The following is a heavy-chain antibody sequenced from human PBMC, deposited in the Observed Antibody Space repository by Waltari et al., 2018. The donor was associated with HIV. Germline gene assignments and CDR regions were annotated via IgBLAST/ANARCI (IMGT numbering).Heavy chain of an antibody. V-gene: IGHV3-7*01. J-gene: IGHJ6*02. Sequence: EVQLVESGGGLVQPGGSLRLSCAASGFTFSSYWMSWVRQAPGKGLEWVANIKQDGSEKYYVDSVKGRFTISRDNAKNSLYLQMNSLRAEDTAVYYCATLDSGSYSLYYYGMDVWGQGTTVTVSS. CDR2: IKQDGSEK. CDR1: GFTFSSYW. CDR3: ATLDSGSYSLYYYGMDV. D-gene: IGHD1-26*01.